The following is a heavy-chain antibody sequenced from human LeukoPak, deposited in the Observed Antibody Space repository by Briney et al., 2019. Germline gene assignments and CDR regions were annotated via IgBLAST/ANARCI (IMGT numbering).Heavy chain of an antibody. D-gene: IGHD4-17*01. V-gene: IGHV3-23*01. CDR3: AKVRAYYGDYAPGY. CDR2: ISGSGGST. J-gene: IGHJ4*02. Sequence: ETLPLTCAVSGGSISSSNWWSWVRQAPGKGLEWVSAISGSGGSTYYADSVKGRFTISRDNSKNTLYLQMNSLRAEDTAVYYCAKVRAYYGDYAPGYWGQGTLVTVSS. CDR1: GGSISSSN.